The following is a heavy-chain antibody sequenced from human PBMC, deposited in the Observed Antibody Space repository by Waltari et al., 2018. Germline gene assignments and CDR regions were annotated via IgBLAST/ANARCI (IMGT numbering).Heavy chain of an antibody. J-gene: IGHJ6*02. CDR1: GFTFSSYG. CDR2: IRYDGSNK. V-gene: IGHV3-30*02. D-gene: IGHD6-6*01. CDR3: AKDRTLTIAARPHYYYGMDV. Sequence: QVQLVESGGGVVQPGGSLRLSCAASGFTFSSYGMHWVRQAPGKGLEWVAFIRYDGSNKYYADSVKGRFTISRDNSKNTLYLQMNSLRAEDTAVYYCAKDRTLTIAARPHYYYGMDVWGQGTTVTVSS.